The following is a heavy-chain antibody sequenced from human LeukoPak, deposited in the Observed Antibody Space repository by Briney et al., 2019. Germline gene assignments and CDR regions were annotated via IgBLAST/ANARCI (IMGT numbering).Heavy chain of an antibody. CDR3: ASRYYGSGSFYYYYYMDV. Sequence: SVNVSCKASGGTFSSYAISWVRQAPGQGLEWMGGIIPIFGTANYAQKFQGRVTITADKSTSTAYMELSSLRSEDTAVYYCASRYYGSGSFYYYYYMDVWGKGTTVTVSS. CDR1: GGTFSSYA. J-gene: IGHJ6*03. CDR2: IIPIFGTA. D-gene: IGHD3-10*01. V-gene: IGHV1-69*06.